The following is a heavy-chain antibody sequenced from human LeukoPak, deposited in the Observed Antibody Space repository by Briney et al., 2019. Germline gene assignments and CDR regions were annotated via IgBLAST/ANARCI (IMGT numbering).Heavy chain of an antibody. D-gene: IGHD3-22*01. V-gene: IGHV3-30*04. CDR1: GFTFSSYA. CDR2: ISYDGSNK. CDR3: AKDSQYATMIVVVSYYYMDV. Sequence: GGSLRLSRAASGFTFSSYAMHWVRQAPGKGLEWVAVISYDGSNKYYADSVKGRFTISRDNSKNTLYLQMNSLRAEDTAVYYCAKDSQYATMIVVVSYYYMDVWGKGTTVTISS. J-gene: IGHJ6*03.